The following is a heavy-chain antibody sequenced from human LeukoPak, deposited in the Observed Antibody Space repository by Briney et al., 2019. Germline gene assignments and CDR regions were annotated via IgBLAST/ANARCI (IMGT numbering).Heavy chain of an antibody. CDR2: ITGYNDNT. D-gene: IGHD4-11*01. V-gene: IGHV1-18*01. J-gene: IGHJ6*04. Sequence: ASVKVSCKASGYTFTDYGVTWVRQAPGQGLEWMGWITGYNDNTNYAQNLQGRLTMTADTSTTTSYMELRSLTSDDTAVYYCARGGVTSAFMDVWGEGTTVTVSP. CDR3: ARGGVTSAFMDV. CDR1: GYTFTDYG.